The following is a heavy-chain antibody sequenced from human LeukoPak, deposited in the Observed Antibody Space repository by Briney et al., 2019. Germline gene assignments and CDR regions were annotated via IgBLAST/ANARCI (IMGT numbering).Heavy chain of an antibody. CDR2: IYNSGRT. CDR1: GGSINSHF. Sequence: SETLSLTCTVSGGSINSHFWSWIRQPPGKGLEWIGYIYNSGRTKYNPSLQSRVTISLDTSGSNFSLKLTSVTAADTAVYYCARLFDNDSSGHPDTFDMWGQGTVVIVSS. CDR3: ARLFDNDSSGHPDTFDM. V-gene: IGHV4-59*11. D-gene: IGHD3-22*01. J-gene: IGHJ3*02.